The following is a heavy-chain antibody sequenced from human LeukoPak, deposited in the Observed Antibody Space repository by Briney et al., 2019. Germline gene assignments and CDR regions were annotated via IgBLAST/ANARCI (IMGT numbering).Heavy chain of an antibody. D-gene: IGHD3-10*01. CDR2: SGGGGST. Sequence: GGSLRLSCAASGFTFSSYAMSWVRQAPGEGLEWVSDSGGGGSTYYADSVKGRFSISRDNSKNTLYLQMNSLRAEDTAVYYCAKERQIFGELAVFDCWGQGTLVTVSS. J-gene: IGHJ4*02. CDR3: AKERQIFGELAVFDC. V-gene: IGHV3-23*01. CDR1: GFTFSSYA.